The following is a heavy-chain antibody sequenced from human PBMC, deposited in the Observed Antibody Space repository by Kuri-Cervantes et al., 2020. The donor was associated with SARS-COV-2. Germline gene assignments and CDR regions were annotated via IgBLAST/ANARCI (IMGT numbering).Heavy chain of an antibody. CDR3: ARGEWDVVLD. J-gene: IGHJ4*02. CDR1: GGSFSGYY. V-gene: IGHV4-34*01. CDR2: INHSGST. Sequence: GSLRLTCAVYGGSFSGYYWSWIRQSPGKGLEWIGEINHSGSTNYNPPLKSRVTISLETSKNQFSLNLSSVTAADTAVYYCARGEWDVVLDWGQGTLVTVSS. D-gene: IGHD1-26*01.